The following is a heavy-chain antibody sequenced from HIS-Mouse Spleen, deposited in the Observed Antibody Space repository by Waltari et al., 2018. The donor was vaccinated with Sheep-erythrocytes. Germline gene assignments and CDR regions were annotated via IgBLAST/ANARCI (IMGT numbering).Heavy chain of an antibody. V-gene: IGHV3-9*01. J-gene: IGHJ6*02. CDR3: VSGYARATPYYYYGMDV. D-gene: IGHD1-26*01. CDR2: ISWNSGSI. Sequence: GGLVQPGRSLRLSCAASGFTFDDYAMHWVRQAPGKGLEWVSGISWNSGSIGYADSVKGRFTISRDNAKNSLYLQMNSLRAEDTALYYCVSGYARATPYYYYGMDVWGQGTTVTVSS. CDR1: GFTFDDYA.